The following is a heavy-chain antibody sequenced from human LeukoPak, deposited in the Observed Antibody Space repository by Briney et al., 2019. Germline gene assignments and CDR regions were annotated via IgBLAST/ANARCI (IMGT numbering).Heavy chain of an antibody. J-gene: IGHJ5*02. CDR2: IYYSGST. CDR3: ARGGVLLHFDP. CDR1: GGSISSSSYY. D-gene: IGHD3-10*01. Sequence: SETLSLTCTVSGGSISSSSYYWGWIRQPPGKGLEWIGSIYYSGSTYYNPSLKSRVTISVDTSKNQFSLKLSSVTAADTAVYYCARGGVLLHFDPWGQGTLVTVSS. V-gene: IGHV4-39*07.